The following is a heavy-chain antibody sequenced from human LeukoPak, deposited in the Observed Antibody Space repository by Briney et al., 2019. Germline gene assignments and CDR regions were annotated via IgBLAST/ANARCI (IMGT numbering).Heavy chain of an antibody. J-gene: IGHJ4*02. CDR2: IDPRSGGT. D-gene: IGHD3-16*01. CDR3: ATDNYGTLDY. CDR1: GYTFTDYY. V-gene: IGHV1-2*02. Sequence: GSVTVSCKASGYTFTDYYIHWVRRAPGQGLEWMGWIDPRSGGTRCTQKFQGRVTITRDTSISTVYLDLSGLTFDDTAVYYCATDNYGTLDYWGQGTLVTVSS.